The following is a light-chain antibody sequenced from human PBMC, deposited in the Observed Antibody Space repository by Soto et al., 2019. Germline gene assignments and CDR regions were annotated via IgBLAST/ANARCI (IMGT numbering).Light chain of an antibody. Sequence: IVMTQSPATLSVSPGERATLSCRAGQSIDSKLAWYQQRPGQAPRLLIYAASTRATGIPARFSGSGSGTEFTRTISGLQSEDFGVYYCQQYKSWRTFGQGTNVDIK. CDR1: QSIDSK. CDR3: QQYKSWRT. J-gene: IGKJ1*01. V-gene: IGKV3-15*01. CDR2: AAS.